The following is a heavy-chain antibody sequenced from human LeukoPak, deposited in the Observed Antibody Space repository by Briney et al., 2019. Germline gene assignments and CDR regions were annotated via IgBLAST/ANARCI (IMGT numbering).Heavy chain of an antibody. CDR1: RGTFSNYV. D-gene: IGHD3-10*01. CDR3: ARDLRSGSYYNGGFFDY. J-gene: IGHJ4*02. V-gene: IGHV1-69*05. CDR2: IIPIFGTA. Sequence: ASVKVSCKAVRGTFSNYVISWVRQAPGQGLEWMGGIIPIFGTANYAQKFQGRVTITTDESTSTAYMELSSLRSEDTAVYYCARDLRSGSYYNGGFFDYWGQGTLVTVSS.